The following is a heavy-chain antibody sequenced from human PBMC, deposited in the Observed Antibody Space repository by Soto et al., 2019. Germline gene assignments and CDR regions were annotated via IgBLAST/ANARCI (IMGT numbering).Heavy chain of an antibody. J-gene: IGHJ6*03. CDR2: INHSGST. Sequence: QVQLQQWGAGLLKPSETLSLTCAVYGGSFSGYYWSWIRQPPGKGLEWIGEINHSGSTNYNPSLKSRVTISVDTSKNQFSLKLSSVTAADTAVYYCARKVGSPPHPITMVRRPRYYYYMDVWGKGTTVTVSS. CDR1: GGSFSGYY. V-gene: IGHV4-34*01. D-gene: IGHD3-10*01. CDR3: ARKVGSPPHPITMVRRPRYYYYMDV.